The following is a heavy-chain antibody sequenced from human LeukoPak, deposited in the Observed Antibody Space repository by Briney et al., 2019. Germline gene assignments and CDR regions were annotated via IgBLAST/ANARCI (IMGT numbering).Heavy chain of an antibody. CDR1: GFTFDDYA. CDR2: ISWNSGSI. D-gene: IGHD1-26*01. J-gene: IGHJ4*02. Sequence: GGSLRLSCAASGFTFDDYAMHWVRQAPGKGLEWVSGISWNSGSIGYADSVKGRFTISRDNAENSLYLQMNSLRAEDTAVYYCARDKVVGPTILDWWGQGTLVAVSS. V-gene: IGHV3-9*01. CDR3: ARDKVVGPTILDW.